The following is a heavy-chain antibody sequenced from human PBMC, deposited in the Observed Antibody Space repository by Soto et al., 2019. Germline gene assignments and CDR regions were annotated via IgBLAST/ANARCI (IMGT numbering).Heavy chain of an antibody. CDR1: GFTFSSYA. Sequence: GGSLSLSCAASGFTFSSYAMSWVRQAPGKVLEMGSAISGSGGSTYYADTVKGGFTIARDNSKNTLYLQMNSLRAEDMAVYYCAKDWVVVVPAAMVFDYWGQGTVVTVSS. CDR3: AKDWVVVVPAAMVFDY. J-gene: IGHJ4*02. V-gene: IGHV3-23*01. CDR2: ISGSGGST. D-gene: IGHD2-2*01.